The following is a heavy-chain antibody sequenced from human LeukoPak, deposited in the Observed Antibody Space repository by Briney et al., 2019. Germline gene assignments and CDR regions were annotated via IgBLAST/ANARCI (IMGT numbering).Heavy chain of an antibody. D-gene: IGHD6-13*01. CDR2: ISYDGSNK. V-gene: IGHV3-30-3*01. Sequence: PGRSLRLSCAASGFTFSSYAMHWVRQAPGKGLEWVAVISYDGSNKYYADSVKGRFTISRDNSKNTLYLQMNSLRAEDTAVYYCARHSSTWYSAFDIWGQGTMVTVSS. CDR3: ARHSSTWYSAFDI. J-gene: IGHJ3*02. CDR1: GFTFSSYA.